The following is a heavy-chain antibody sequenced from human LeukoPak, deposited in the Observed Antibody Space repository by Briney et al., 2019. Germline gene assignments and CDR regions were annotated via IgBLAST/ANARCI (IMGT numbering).Heavy chain of an antibody. V-gene: IGHV1-24*01. D-gene: IGHD1/OR15-1a*01. CDR2: FDPEDGET. J-gene: IGHJ4*02. Sequence: ASVKVSCKASGYTFTSYYMHWVRQAPGKGLEWMGGFDPEDGETIYAQKFQGRVTMTEDTSTDTAYMELSSLRSEDTAVYYCATDPTLDGWNNPRDYWGQGTLVTVSS. CDR1: GYTFTSYY. CDR3: ATDPTLDGWNNPRDY.